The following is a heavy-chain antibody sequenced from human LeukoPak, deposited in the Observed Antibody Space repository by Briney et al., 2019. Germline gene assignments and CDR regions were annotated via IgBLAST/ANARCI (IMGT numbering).Heavy chain of an antibody. D-gene: IGHD1-14*01. CDR2: VCPGDSNT. V-gene: IGHV5-51*01. CDR3: ARPGQPDLGGHLPH. J-gene: IGHJ1*01. CDR1: GYIFTTYC. Sequence: GESLKISCEASGYIFTTYCIAWVRQMPGKGLECMAIVCPGDSNTRYSPSFQGQVTISVDKSIKTAYLQWSSLKASDSAMYYCARPGQPDLGGHLPHWGQGTLVTVSS.